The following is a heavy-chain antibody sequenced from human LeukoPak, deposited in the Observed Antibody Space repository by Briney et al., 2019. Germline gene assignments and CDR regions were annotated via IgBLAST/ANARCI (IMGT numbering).Heavy chain of an antibody. CDR3: ARLKMVRGVVRHYFDY. J-gene: IGHJ4*02. D-gene: IGHD3-10*01. Sequence: ASETLSLTCTVSGGSISSSSYYWGWIRQPPGKGLEWIGSIYYSGSTYYNPSLKSRVTISVDTSKNQFSLKLSSVTAADTAVYYCARLKMVRGVVRHYFDYWGQGTLVTVSS. CDR2: IYYSGST. CDR1: GGSISSSSYY. V-gene: IGHV4-39*01.